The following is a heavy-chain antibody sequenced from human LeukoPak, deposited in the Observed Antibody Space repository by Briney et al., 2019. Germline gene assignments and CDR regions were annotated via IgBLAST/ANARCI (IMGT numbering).Heavy chain of an antibody. Sequence: VASVKVFCKASGYTFTAYYMHWVRQAPGQGLEWMGWINPNSGCTNYAQQFQGRATIPRGSAISPALTELGRLRSDDPALVFLARDCNGDYPYDAFDIWGQGTMVTVSS. CDR2: INPNSGCT. D-gene: IGHD4-17*01. CDR3: ARDCNGDYPYDAFDI. V-gene: IGHV1-2*02. J-gene: IGHJ3*02. CDR1: GYTFTAYY.